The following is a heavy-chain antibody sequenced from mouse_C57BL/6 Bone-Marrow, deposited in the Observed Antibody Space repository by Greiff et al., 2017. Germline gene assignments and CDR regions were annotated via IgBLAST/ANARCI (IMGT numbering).Heavy chain of an antibody. J-gene: IGHJ2*01. D-gene: IGHD1-1*01. Sequence: VQLQQSGAELARPGASVKLSCKASGYTFTSYGISWVKQRTGQGLEWIGEIYPRRGNTYYNEKFKGKATLTADKSSSTAYMELRSLTSEDSAVYFCARLLRYFDYWGQGTTLTVSS. V-gene: IGHV1-81*01. CDR1: GYTFTSYG. CDR2: IYPRRGNT. CDR3: ARLLRYFDY.